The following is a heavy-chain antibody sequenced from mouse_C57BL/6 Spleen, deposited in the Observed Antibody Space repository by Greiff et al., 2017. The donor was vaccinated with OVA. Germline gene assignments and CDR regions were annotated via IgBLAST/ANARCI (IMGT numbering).Heavy chain of an antibody. D-gene: IGHD1-1*01. CDR2: INPGSGGT. V-gene: IGHV1-54*01. Sequence: QVQLQQSGAELVRPGTSVKVSCKASGYAFTNYLIEWVKQRPGQGLEWIGVINPGSGGTNYNEKFKGKATLTADKSSSTAYMQLSSLTSEDSAVYYCARRGSRENCAMDYWGQGTSVTVSS. CDR1: GYAFTNYL. J-gene: IGHJ4*01. CDR3: ARRGSRENCAMDY.